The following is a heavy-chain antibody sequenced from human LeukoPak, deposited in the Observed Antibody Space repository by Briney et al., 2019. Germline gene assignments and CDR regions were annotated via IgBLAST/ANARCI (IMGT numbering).Heavy chain of an antibody. CDR1: GFTFSDYY. D-gene: IGHD2-15*01. V-gene: IGHV3-11*04. J-gene: IGHJ6*03. CDR2: ISSSGSTI. CDR3: ATTPTGGGQPMDV. Sequence: GGSLRLSCAASGFTFSDYYMSWIRQAPGKGLEWVSYISSSGSTIYYADSVKGRFTISRDNAKNSLYLQVNSLRAEDTAVYYCATTPTGGGQPMDVWGKGTTVTVSS.